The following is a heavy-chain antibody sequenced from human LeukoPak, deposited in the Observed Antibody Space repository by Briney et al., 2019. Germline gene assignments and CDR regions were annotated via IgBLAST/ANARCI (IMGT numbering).Heavy chain of an antibody. D-gene: IGHD5-12*01. CDR1: GGSISSSSYY. CDR2: IYYSGST. V-gene: IGHV4-39*07. Sequence: PSETLSLTCTVSGGSISSSSYYWGWIRQPPGKGLEWIGSIYYSGSTYYNPSLKSRVTISVDTSKNQFSLKLSSVTAADTAVYYCARSGYIRKNWFDPWGQGTLVTVSS. J-gene: IGHJ5*02. CDR3: ARSGYIRKNWFDP.